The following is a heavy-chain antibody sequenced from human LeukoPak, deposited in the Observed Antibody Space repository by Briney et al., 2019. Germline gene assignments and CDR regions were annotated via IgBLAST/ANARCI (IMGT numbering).Heavy chain of an antibody. CDR3: ARGVLLWFGELWTGEGWDGGMDV. CDR1: GGSFSGYY. V-gene: IGHV4-34*01. D-gene: IGHD3-10*01. CDR2: INHSGST. J-gene: IGHJ6*02. Sequence: SETLSLTCAVYGGSFSGYYWSWIRQPPGKGLEWIGEINHSGSTNYNPSLKSRVTISVDTSKNQFSLKRSSVTAADTAVYYCARGVLLWFGELWTGEGWDGGMDVWGQGTTVTVSS.